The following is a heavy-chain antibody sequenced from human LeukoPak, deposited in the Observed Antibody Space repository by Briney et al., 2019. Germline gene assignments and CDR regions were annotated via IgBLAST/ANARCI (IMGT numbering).Heavy chain of an antibody. J-gene: IGHJ6*03. Sequence: SETLSLTCTVSGYSISSGYYWGWIRQPPGKGLEWIGSIYHSGSTYYNPSLKSRVTISVDTSKNQFSLKLSSVTAADTAVYYCARGHKVMDVWGKGTTVTVSS. CDR3: ARGHKVMDV. CDR2: IYHSGST. V-gene: IGHV4-38-2*02. CDR1: GYSISSGYY.